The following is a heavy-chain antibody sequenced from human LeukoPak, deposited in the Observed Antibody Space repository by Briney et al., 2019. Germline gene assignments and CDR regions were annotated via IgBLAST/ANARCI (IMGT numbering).Heavy chain of an antibody. CDR1: GGSISSYY. D-gene: IGHD2-2*01. Sequence: SETLSLTCTVSGGSISSYYWSWIRQPPGKGLEWIGYIYYSGSTNYNPSLKSRVTISVDTSKNQFSLKLSSVTAADTAVYYCARQLYCSSTSCHWFGPWGQETPITVSS. CDR2: IYYSGST. J-gene: IGHJ5*02. V-gene: IGHV4-59*08. CDR3: ARQLYCSSTSCHWFGP.